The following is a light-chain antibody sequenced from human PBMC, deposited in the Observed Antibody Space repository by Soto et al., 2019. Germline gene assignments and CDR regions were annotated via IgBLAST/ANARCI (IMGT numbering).Light chain of an antibody. J-gene: IGKJ2*01. V-gene: IGKV1-39*01. CDR3: QQSYTTPET. CDR2: AAS. Sequence: DIQMTQSPSSLSASVGDRVTITCRASQIINNYLNWYQQKPGKAPKLLIYAASRLQSGVPSRFSGSGSGTDFTLTISSLQPEDFATYYCQQSYTTPETFGQGTKLEIK. CDR1: QIINNY.